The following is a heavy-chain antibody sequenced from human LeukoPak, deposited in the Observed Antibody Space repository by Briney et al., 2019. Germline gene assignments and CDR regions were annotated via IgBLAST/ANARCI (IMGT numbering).Heavy chain of an antibody. V-gene: IGHV4-4*07. CDR1: GASIRTYY. CDR2: ISASGNT. CDR3: ASSLYYYTSGAGFDY. Sequence: SETLSLTCTVSGASIRTYYWSWIRQPAGKGLEWIGRISASGNTDHNPSLKSRVTMSVDTSMNQVSLNLNSVTAADTAVYYCASSLYYYTSGAGFDYWGQGTLVTVSA. J-gene: IGHJ4*02. D-gene: IGHD3-10*01.